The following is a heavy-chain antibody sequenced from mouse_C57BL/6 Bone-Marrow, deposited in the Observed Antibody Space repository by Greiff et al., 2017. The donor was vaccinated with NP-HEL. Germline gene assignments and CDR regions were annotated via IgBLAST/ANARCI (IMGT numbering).Heavy chain of an antibody. CDR3: ARKNYYDYDGSLAY. CDR2: IYPRSGNT. CDR1: GYTFTSYG. V-gene: IGHV1-81*01. J-gene: IGHJ3*01. D-gene: IGHD2-4*01. Sequence: VQLQQSGAELARPGASVKLSCKASGYTFTSYGISWVKQRTGQGLEWIGEIYPRSGNTYYNEKFKGKATLTADKSSRTAYMELRSLTSEDSSVYFCARKNYYDYDGSLAYWGQGTLVTVSA.